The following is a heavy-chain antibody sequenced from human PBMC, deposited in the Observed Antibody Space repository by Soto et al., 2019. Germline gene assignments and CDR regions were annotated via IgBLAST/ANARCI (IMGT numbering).Heavy chain of an antibody. CDR2: IIPIFGTA. CDR1: GGTFSTST. D-gene: IGHD6-25*01. CDR3: ARRHKSGAFDI. J-gene: IGHJ3*02. Sequence: SVKVSCKASGGTFSTSTFTWVRQAPGQGLEWMGRIIPIFGTADYAQKFQGRVTITADKSTSTAYMELSSLRSEDTAVYYCARRHKSGAFDIWGQGTMVTVSS. V-gene: IGHV1-69*08.